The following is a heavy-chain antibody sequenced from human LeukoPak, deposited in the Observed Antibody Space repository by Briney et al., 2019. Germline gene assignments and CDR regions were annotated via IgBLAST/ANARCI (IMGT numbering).Heavy chain of an antibody. J-gene: IGHJ6*02. Sequence: GRSLRLSCAASGFTFSSYAMHWVRQAPGKGLEWVAVISYDGSNKYYADSVKGRFTISRDNSKNTLYLQMNSLRAEDTAVYYCARDRSSSWLWTYYYYGMDVWGQGTTVTVPS. CDR3: ARDRSSSWLWTYYYYGMDV. D-gene: IGHD6-13*01. CDR2: ISYDGSNK. CDR1: GFTFSSYA. V-gene: IGHV3-30-3*01.